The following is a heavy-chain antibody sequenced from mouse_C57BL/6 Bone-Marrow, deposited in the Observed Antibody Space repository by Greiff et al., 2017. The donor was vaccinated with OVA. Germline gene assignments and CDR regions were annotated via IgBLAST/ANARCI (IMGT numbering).Heavy chain of an antibody. J-gene: IGHJ2*01. CDR3: ANYYGSSYARGDY. CDR1: GYTFTSYW. D-gene: IGHD1-1*01. CDR2: INPSSGYT. V-gene: IGHV1-7*01. Sequence: VQLQQSGAELAKPGASVKLSCKASGYTFTSYWMHWVKQRPGQGLEWIGYINPSSGYTKYNQKFKDKATLTADKSSSTAYMQLSSLTYEDSAVYYCANYYGSSYARGDYWGQGTTLTVSS.